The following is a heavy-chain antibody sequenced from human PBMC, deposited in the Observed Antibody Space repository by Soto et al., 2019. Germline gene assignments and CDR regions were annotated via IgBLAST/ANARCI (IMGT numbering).Heavy chain of an antibody. CDR1: GFNFKNFA. V-gene: IGHV3-23*01. CDR3: ARADGEQWLLPHLDN. Sequence: EVQLLESGGGVVQPGGSLRLSCVASGFNFKNFAMSWVRQAPGEALEWVSGISCCGGSASYADSVKGRFSIARDDSKNTLSLQMQNPRVEDPAQYYCARADGEQWLLPHLDNWGQGALVSVSS. CDR2: ISCCGGSA. D-gene: IGHD6-19*01. J-gene: IGHJ4*02.